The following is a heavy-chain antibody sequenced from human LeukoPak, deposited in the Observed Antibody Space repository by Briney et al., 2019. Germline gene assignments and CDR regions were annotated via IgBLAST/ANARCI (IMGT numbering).Heavy chain of an antibody. CDR3: ARATAAAGNIDY. D-gene: IGHD6-13*01. CDR2: IYHSGST. Sequence: PSETLSLTCAVSGGSISSSNWWSWVRQPPGKGLEWIGVIYHSGSTNYNPSLKSRVTISVDKSKNQFSLKLSSVTAADTAVYYCARATAAAGNIDYWGQGTLVTVSS. J-gene: IGHJ4*02. CDR1: GGSISSSNW. V-gene: IGHV4-4*02.